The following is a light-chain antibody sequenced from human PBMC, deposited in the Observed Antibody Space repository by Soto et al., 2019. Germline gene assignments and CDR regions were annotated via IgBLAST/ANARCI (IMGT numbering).Light chain of an antibody. CDR3: QQFNSYPHPLT. CDR1: QGISSA. Sequence: AIQLTQSPSSLSASVGDRVTITCRASQGISSALAWYQQKPGKAPKLLIYDASSLESGVPSRFSGSGSGTDFTLTISSLQPEDFATYCCQQFNSYPHPLTFGGGTKVEIK. V-gene: IGKV1-13*02. J-gene: IGKJ4*01. CDR2: DAS.